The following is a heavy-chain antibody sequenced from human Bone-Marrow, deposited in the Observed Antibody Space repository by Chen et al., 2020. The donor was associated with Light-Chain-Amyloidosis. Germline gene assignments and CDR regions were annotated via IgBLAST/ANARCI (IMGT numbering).Heavy chain of an antibody. CDR3: AREIRLATPAAVTPDY. CDR1: GDSIRGTNYY. Sequence: QLQLQESGPGLVKPSETPSLTCTVSGDSIRGTNYYWGWIRQPPGEGLEWIGTISYDGYTYYNPSLKSRVTISLDTSKNQVSLKLSSVTAADTAVYYCAREIRLATPAAVTPDYWGQGTLVTVSS. D-gene: IGHD6-13*01. V-gene: IGHV4-39*07. CDR2: ISYDGYT. J-gene: IGHJ4*02.